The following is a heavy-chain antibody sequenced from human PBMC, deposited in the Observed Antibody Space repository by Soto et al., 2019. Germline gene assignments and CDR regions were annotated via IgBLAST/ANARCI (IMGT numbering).Heavy chain of an antibody. Sequence: QVQLVQSGAEVKKPGSSVKVSCKASGGTFSSYTISWVRQAPGQGLEWMGRIIPILRIANYAQKFQGRVTITADKSTSTAYMELSSLRSEDTAVYYCARGGGYSYGWGYWGQGTLVTVSS. V-gene: IGHV1-69*02. CDR2: IIPILRIA. CDR3: ARGGGYSYGWGY. D-gene: IGHD5-18*01. CDR1: GGTFSSYT. J-gene: IGHJ4*02.